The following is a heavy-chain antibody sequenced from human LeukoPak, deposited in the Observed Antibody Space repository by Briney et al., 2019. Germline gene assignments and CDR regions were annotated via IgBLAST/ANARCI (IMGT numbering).Heavy chain of an antibody. J-gene: IGHJ4*02. CDR2: INHGGST. CDR3: AREGERQLWLPDPGY. V-gene: IGHV4-34*01. D-gene: IGHD5-18*01. Sequence: SETLSLTCAVYGGSFSGYYWSWIRQPPGKGLEWIGEINHGGSTNYNPSLRSRVTISVDTSKNQFSLKLSSVTAADTAVYYCAREGERQLWLPDPGYWGQGTLVTVSS. CDR1: GGSFSGYY.